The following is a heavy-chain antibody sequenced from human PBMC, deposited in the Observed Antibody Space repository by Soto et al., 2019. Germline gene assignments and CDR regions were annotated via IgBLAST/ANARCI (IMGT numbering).Heavy chain of an antibody. D-gene: IGHD3-10*01. CDR2: IYYSGST. Sequence: PSETLSLTCTVSGGSISSYYWSWIRQPPGKGLEWIGYIYYSGSTNYNPSLKSRVTISVDTSKNQFSLKLSSVTAADTAVYYCARSDSGEELNYWGQGTLVTVSS. CDR1: GGSISSYY. V-gene: IGHV4-59*01. J-gene: IGHJ4*02. CDR3: ARSDSGEELNY.